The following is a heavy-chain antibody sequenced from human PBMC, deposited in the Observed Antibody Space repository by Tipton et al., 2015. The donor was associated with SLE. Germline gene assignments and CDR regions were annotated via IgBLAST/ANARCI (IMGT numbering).Heavy chain of an antibody. CDR2: IYYSGST. J-gene: IGHJ6*03. Sequence: LRLSCTVSGGSISSYYWSWIRQPPGKGLEWIGYIYYSGSTNYNPSLKSRVTISVDTSKNQFSLKLSSVTAADTAVYYCARGVPMRGLYFWYYMDVWGKGTTVTVSS. V-gene: IGHV4-59*01. CDR1: GGSISSYY. D-gene: IGHD2/OR15-2a*01. CDR3: ARGVPMRGLYFWYYMDV.